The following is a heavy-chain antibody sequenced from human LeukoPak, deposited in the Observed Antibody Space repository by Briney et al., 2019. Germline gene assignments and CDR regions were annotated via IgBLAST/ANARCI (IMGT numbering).Heavy chain of an antibody. CDR3: AREGSAADDFDY. D-gene: IGHD2-2*01. V-gene: IGHV3-23*01. Sequence: GGSLRLSCAASGFTFSSYAMSWVRQAPGKGLEWVSAISGSGGSTYYADSVKGRFTISRDNAQNSLYLQMNILTAEDTAVYYCAREGSAADDFDYWGQGTLVTVSS. CDR2: ISGSGGST. J-gene: IGHJ4*02. CDR1: GFTFSSYA.